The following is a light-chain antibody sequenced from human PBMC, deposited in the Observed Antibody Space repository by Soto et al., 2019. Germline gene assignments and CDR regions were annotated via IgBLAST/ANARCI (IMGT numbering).Light chain of an antibody. V-gene: IGLV1-51*01. J-gene: IGLJ7*01. Sequence: QSVLTQPPSVSAAPGQRVTVSCSGSDSNVGANYVSWYQVIPGSSPKLLIFDNYQRPSGIPDRFSGANSGTSATLDITGLQAGDEAIYYCATWDGGLDVAVFGGGTQLTVL. CDR1: DSNVGANY. CDR3: ATWDGGLDVAV. CDR2: DNY.